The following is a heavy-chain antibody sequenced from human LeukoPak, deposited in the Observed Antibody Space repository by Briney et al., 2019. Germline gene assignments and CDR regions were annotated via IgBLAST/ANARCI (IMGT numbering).Heavy chain of an antibody. CDR1: GGSISSGSYY. CDR2: IYYSGST. J-gene: IGHJ4*02. CDR3: ASSEYSSSSGRYFDY. D-gene: IGHD6-6*01. V-gene: IGHV4-61*01. Sequence: MTSQTLSLTCTVSGGSISSGSYYWSWIRQPPGKGLEWIGYIYYSGSTNYNPSLKSRVTISVDTSKNQFSLKLSSVTAADTAVYYCASSEYSSSSGRYFDYWGQGTLVTASS.